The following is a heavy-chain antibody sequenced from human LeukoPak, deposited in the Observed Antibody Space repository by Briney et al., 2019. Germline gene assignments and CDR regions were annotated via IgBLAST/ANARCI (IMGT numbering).Heavy chain of an antibody. J-gene: IGHJ5*02. CDR3: ARGSSGWYPNWFDP. D-gene: IGHD6-19*01. Sequence: GGSLRLSCAASGFTFSSYWMSWVRQAPGKGLEWVANIKQDGSEKYYVDSVKGRFTISRDNAKSSLYLQMNSLRAEDTAVYYCARGSSGWYPNWFDPWGQGTLVTVSS. CDR2: IKQDGSEK. V-gene: IGHV3-7*04. CDR1: GFTFSSYW.